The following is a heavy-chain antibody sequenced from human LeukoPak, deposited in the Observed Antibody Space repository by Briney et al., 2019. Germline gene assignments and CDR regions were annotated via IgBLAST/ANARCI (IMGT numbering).Heavy chain of an antibody. D-gene: IGHD3-10*01. Sequence: GRSLRLSCAASGLTFSSYGMHWVRQSPGKGLEWVAVISYDGSNKCYADSVKGRFTISRDNSKNTLYLQMNSLRAEDTAVYYCAKEYYYGSGLFDYWGQGTLVTVSS. CDR2: ISYDGSNK. J-gene: IGHJ4*02. CDR3: AKEYYYGSGLFDY. V-gene: IGHV3-30*18. CDR1: GLTFSSYG.